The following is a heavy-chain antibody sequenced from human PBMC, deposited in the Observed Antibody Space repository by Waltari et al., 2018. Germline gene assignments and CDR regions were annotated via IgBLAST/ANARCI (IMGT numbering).Heavy chain of an antibody. D-gene: IGHD6-6*01. CDR2: LTGGGGST. CDR1: GFTFSSYA. J-gene: IGHJ4*02. CDR3: AKASIAARPGYCFDY. Sequence: EVQLVESGGGLVQPGGSLRLSCVASGFTFSSYAMPWVRQAPGKGLEWVSGLTGGGGSTYHADSVKGRFTISRDNSKNTLFLQMNSRRAEDTAIYYCAKASIAARPGYCFDYWGQGTLVTVSS. V-gene: IGHV3-23*04.